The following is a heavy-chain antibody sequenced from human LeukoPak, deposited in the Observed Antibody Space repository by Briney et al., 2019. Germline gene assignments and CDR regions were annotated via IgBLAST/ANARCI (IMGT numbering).Heavy chain of an antibody. D-gene: IGHD3-3*01. Sequence: HPGGSLRLSCAASGFTFSSYGMSWVRQAPGKGLEWVSYITSSSSTIYYADSVKGRFTISRDNAKNSLYLQMNILRAEDTAVYYCARDREPHDFWSGYHDYWGQGTLVTVSS. J-gene: IGHJ4*02. CDR3: ARDREPHDFWSGYHDY. CDR1: GFTFSSYG. V-gene: IGHV3-48*01. CDR2: ITSSSSTI.